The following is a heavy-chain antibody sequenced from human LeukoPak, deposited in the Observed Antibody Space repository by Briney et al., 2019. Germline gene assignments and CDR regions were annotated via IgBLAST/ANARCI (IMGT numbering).Heavy chain of an antibody. D-gene: IGHD1-26*01. V-gene: IGHV1-2*06. Sequence: ASVKVSCKASGYTFTGYYMHWVRQAPGQGLEWMGRINPNSGGTNYAQKFQGRVTMTRDTSISTAYMELSRLRSDDTAEYYCARDREANAFDIWGQGTMVTVSS. J-gene: IGHJ3*02. CDR3: ARDREANAFDI. CDR1: GYTFTGYY. CDR2: INPNSGGT.